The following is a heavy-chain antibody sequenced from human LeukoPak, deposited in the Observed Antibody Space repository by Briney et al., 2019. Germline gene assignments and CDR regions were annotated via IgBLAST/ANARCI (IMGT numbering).Heavy chain of an antibody. J-gene: IGHJ4*02. CDR3: AGGGRADDY. V-gene: IGHV4-61*02. CDR2: IYTSGST. D-gene: IGHD3-16*01. Sequence: PSQTLSLTCTVSGGSISSGSYYWSWIRHHAGKGLEWIGRIYTSGSTNYNPSLKSRVTISVDTSKNQFSLKLSAVTAADTAVYYCAGGGRADDYWGQGTLVTVSS. CDR1: GGSISSGSYY.